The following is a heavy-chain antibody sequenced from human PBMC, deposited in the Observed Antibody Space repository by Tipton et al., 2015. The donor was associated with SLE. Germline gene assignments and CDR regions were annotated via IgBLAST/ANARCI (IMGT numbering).Heavy chain of an antibody. D-gene: IGHD7-27*01. V-gene: IGHV4-59*01. J-gene: IGHJ3*02. CDR3: ARELGMVAFDI. Sequence: TLSLTCTVSGGSISSYYWSWIRQPPGKGLEWIGYIYYSGRTNYNPSLTSRVTISVDTSKNQFSLKLSSVTAADTAVYYCARELGMVAFDIWGQGTMVTVSS. CDR2: IYYSGRT. CDR1: GGSISSYY.